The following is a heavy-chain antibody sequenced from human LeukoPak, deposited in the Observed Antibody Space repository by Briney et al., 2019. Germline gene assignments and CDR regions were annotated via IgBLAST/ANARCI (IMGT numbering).Heavy chain of an antibody. CDR2: IDPSDSYT. J-gene: IGHJ4*02. CDR3: ARRHMAAGNFDY. V-gene: IGHV5-10-1*01. Sequence: GESLKISRKGSGYSFTNYWNSWVRQIPGKGLEWMGRIDPSDSYTNYSPSFQGHVTISADKSVSTAYLQWSSLKASDTAMYYCARRHMAAGNFDYWGQGTLVTVSS. D-gene: IGHD6-13*01. CDR1: GYSFTNYW.